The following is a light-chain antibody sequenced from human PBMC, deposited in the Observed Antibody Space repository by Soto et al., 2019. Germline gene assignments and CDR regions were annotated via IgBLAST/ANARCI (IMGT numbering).Light chain of an antibody. V-gene: IGLV2-14*01. CDR2: DVS. CDR3: SSYTSSSTSWV. Sequence: QSVLTPPASVSGSPGQSITISCTGTSSDVGGYNYVSWYQQHPGKAPKLMIYDVSNRPSGVSNRFSGSESGNTASLTISGLQAEDEADYYCSSYTSSSTSWVFGGGTKVTVL. CDR1: SSDVGGYNY. J-gene: IGLJ3*02.